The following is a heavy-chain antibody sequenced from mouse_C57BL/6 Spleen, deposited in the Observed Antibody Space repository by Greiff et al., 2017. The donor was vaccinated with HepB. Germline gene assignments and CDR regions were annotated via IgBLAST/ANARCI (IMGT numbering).Heavy chain of an antibody. CDR3: AREGAYYYGSSYFDY. CDR1: GYTFTDHT. J-gene: IGHJ2*01. D-gene: IGHD1-1*01. Sequence: QVQLQQSDAELVKPGASVKISCKVSGYTFTDHTIHWMKQRPEQGLEWIGYIYPRDGSTKYNEKFKGKATLTADKSSSTAYMQLNSLTSEDSAVYFCAREGAYYYGSSYFDYWGQGTTLTVSS. V-gene: IGHV1-78*01. CDR2: IYPRDGST.